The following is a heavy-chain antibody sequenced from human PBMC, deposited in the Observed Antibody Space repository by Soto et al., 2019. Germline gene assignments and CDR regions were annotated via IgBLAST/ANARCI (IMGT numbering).Heavy chain of an antibody. CDR3: SQPRGAQLGELAFY. J-gene: IGHJ4*02. D-gene: IGHD3-16*02. Sequence: EVQLVESGGGLVQPGRSLRLSCAASGFSFDDYAMHWVRQVPGKGLEGVAGISWNSNNIGYAASVKGRFTISRDNAKNSLSLQMNSRRAEDTASNYCSQPRGAQLGELAFYWCQGTRVTVSS. CDR1: GFSFDDYA. CDR2: ISWNSNNI. V-gene: IGHV3-9*01.